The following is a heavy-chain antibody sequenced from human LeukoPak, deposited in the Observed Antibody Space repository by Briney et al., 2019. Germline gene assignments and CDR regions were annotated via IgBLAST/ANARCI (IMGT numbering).Heavy chain of an antibody. CDR3: ANRAAASYAFDI. D-gene: IGHD6-13*01. J-gene: IGHJ3*02. Sequence: GGTLRLSCAASGFTFISYGMSWVRQAPGKGLEWVSAISGSGGSTYYADSVKGRFTISRDNSKNTLYLQMNSLRAEDTAVYYCANRAAASYAFDIWGQGTMVTVSS. CDR1: GFTFISYG. CDR2: ISGSGGST. V-gene: IGHV3-23*01.